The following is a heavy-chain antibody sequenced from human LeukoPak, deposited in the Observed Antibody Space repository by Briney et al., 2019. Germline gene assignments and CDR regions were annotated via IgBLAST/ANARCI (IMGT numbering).Heavy chain of an antibody. CDR1: GGTFSSYA. Sequence: ASVKVSCKASGGTFSSYAISWVRQAPGQGLEWMGGIIPIFGTANYAQKFQGRVTITADESTSTAYMELSSLRSEDTAVYYCAREGARGSGGAFDIWGQGTMVTVSS. D-gene: IGHD2-15*01. V-gene: IGHV1-69*13. J-gene: IGHJ3*02. CDR2: IIPIFGTA. CDR3: AREGARGSGGAFDI.